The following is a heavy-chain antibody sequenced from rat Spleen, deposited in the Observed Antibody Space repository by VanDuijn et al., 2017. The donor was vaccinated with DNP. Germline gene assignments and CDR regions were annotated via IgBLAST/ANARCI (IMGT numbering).Heavy chain of an antibody. CDR2: ISYNGGTP. CDR3: ARHRTIMPYYYVMDA. CDR1: GFTFSDYY. D-gene: IGHD1-12*01. Sequence: EVKLVESGGGLVQPGRSLKLSCAVSGFTFSDYYMAWFRQAPAKGLEWVATISYNGGTPYYRDSVKGRFTISRDNAQSTLYLQMDSLRSEDTATYYCARHRTIMPYYYVMDAWGQGASVTVSS. V-gene: IGHV5-7*01. J-gene: IGHJ4*01.